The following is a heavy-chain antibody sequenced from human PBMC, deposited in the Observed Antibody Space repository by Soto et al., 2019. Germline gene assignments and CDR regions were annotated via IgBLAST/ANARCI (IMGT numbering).Heavy chain of an antibody. CDR1: GGSISSSSYY. J-gene: IGHJ4*02. CDR3: ARRFIGEFDY. CDR2: IYYSGST. V-gene: IGHV4-39*01. D-gene: IGHD3-16*01. Sequence: QLQLQESGPGLVKPSETLSLTCTVSGGSISSSSYYWGWIRQPPGKGLEWIGSIYYSGSTYYNPSLKSRVTISVDTSKNQFSLKLNSVTAADTAVYYCARRFIGEFDYWGQGTLVTVSS.